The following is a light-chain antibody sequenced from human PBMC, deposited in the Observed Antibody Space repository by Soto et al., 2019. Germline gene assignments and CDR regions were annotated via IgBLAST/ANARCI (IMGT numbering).Light chain of an antibody. CDR2: HDS. CDR1: NIGCKS. J-gene: IGLJ2*01. CDR3: QVWDRSRDVI. V-gene: IGLV3-21*02. Sequence: SYELTQPPSVSVAPGQTAWIICGGKNIGCKSVHWYQQKAGQAPEVVVFHDSDRPSGIPDRFSGYKFGTTATLTISRVEARDEADYYCQVWDRSRDVIFGGGTKLTVL.